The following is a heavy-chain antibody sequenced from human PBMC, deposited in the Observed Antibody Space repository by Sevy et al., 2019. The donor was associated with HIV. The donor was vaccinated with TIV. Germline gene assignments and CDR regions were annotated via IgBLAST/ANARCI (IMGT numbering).Heavy chain of an antibody. J-gene: IGHJ3*02. V-gene: IGHV3-53*01. Sequence: GGSLRLSCAASGFTVSSNYMSWVRQAPGKGLEWVSIIFSGGGTYYADCVQGRFTISRDNSKNMVYLQMNSLRAEDTAVFYCARGATFYSDSSGRVLSVLGAFDIWGRGTMVTVSS. D-gene: IGHD3-22*01. CDR2: IFSGGGT. CDR3: ARGATFYSDSSGRVLSVLGAFDI. CDR1: GFTVSSNY.